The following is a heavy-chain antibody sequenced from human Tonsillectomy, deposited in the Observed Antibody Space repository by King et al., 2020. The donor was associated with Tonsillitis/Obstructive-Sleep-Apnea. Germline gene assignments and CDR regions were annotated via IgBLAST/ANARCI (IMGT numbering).Heavy chain of an antibody. Sequence: VQLVESGGGVVQPGRSLRLSCAASGFSFSNYAMHWVRQAPGKGLEWVTVMSCDGGYKYYADSVKGRFTISRDNSKNTLFLQMNSLRVEDTAVYYCARDPGHAFLIDWGQGTLVTVSS. V-gene: IGHV3-30*04. J-gene: IGHJ1*01. CDR2: MSCDGGYK. D-gene: IGHD3-3*01. CDR1: GFSFSNYA. CDR3: ARDPGHAFLID.